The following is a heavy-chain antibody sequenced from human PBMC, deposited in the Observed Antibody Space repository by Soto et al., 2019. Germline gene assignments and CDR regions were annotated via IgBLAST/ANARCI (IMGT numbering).Heavy chain of an antibody. CDR2: VYISGST. Sequence: QVQLQESGPGLVKPSETLSLTCTVSGGSISTYYWNWIRQSAGKGLEWIGRVYISGSTNYHPYLKSRVAMSVDTSNNQFSLKVTSVTAAYTAVYYCARGGRDGFDIWGQGTMVTVSS. V-gene: IGHV4-4*07. J-gene: IGHJ3*02. CDR3: ARGGRDGFDI. CDR1: GGSISTYY.